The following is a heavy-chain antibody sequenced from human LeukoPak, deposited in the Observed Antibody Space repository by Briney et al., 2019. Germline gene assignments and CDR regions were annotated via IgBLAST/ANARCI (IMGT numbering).Heavy chain of an antibody. Sequence: GGSLRLSCAASGFVFSNTWMNWVRQAPGKGLVWVSRINSDGSSIVYADSVKGRLTISRDNAKNTMYLQMNSLRGDDSAVYYCVRDWYYSTDYWGQGTLVTVSS. CDR1: GFVFSNTW. V-gene: IGHV3-74*01. CDR2: INSDGSSI. CDR3: VRDWYYSTDY. J-gene: IGHJ4*02. D-gene: IGHD4-11*01.